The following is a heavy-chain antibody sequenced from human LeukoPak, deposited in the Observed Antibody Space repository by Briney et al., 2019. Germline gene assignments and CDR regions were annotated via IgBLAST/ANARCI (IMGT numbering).Heavy chain of an antibody. CDR1: GFTFSNYG. CDR2: IRYDVNYK. Sequence: QPGGSLRLSCAASGFTFSNYGLHWVRQAPGKGLEWVVFIRYDVNYKYYADSVRGRFTISRDNSNNALYLQMNSLSAEDTAVYYCAKVRESGGWTVGVDYWGQGILVTVSS. D-gene: IGHD6-19*01. J-gene: IGHJ4*02. V-gene: IGHV3-30*02. CDR3: AKVRESGGWTVGVDY.